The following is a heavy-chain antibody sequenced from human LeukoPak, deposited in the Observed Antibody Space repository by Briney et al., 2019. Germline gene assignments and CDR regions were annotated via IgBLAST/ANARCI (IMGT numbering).Heavy chain of an antibody. J-gene: IGHJ6*02. CDR3: ARKYYYDSSGYYGMDV. V-gene: IGHV1-69*01. CDR2: IIPIFGTA. D-gene: IGHD3-22*01. Sequence: ASVKVSCKASGGTFSSYAISWVRQAPGEGLEWMGVIIPIFGTANYAQKFQGRVTITADESTSTAYMELSSLRSEDTAVYYCARKYYYDSSGYYGMDVWGQGTTVTVSS. CDR1: GGTFSSYA.